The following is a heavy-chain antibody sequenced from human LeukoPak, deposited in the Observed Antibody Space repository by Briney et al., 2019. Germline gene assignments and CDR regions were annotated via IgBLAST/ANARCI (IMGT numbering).Heavy chain of an antibody. Sequence: GGSLRLSCAVSGFTFSNYAMNWVRQAPGKGLEWVSAISGSGGRTYYADSVKGRFTISRDNSKNTLYLEMNSLRAEDTALYYCAGEWELLPWYWGQGTLVTVSS. CDR2: ISGSGGRT. V-gene: IGHV3-23*01. D-gene: IGHD3-10*01. CDR1: GFTFSNYA. CDR3: AGEWELLPWY. J-gene: IGHJ4*02.